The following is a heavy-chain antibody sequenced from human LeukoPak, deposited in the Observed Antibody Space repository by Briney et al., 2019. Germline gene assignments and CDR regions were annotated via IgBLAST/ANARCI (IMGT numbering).Heavy chain of an antibody. D-gene: IGHD4-23*01. V-gene: IGHV4-61*08. J-gene: IGHJ3*02. CDR3: ARVTPNDAFDI. CDR2: IYYSGST. Sequence: SETLSLTCIVSGYSISGGYYWDWIRQPPGKGLEWIGYIYYSGSTNYNPSLKSRVTISVDTSKNQFSLKLSSVTAADTAVYYCARVTPNDAFDIWGQGTMVTVSS. CDR1: GYSISGGYY.